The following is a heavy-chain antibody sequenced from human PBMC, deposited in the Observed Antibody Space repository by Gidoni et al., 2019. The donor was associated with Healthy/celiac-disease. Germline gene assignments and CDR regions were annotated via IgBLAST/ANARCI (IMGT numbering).Heavy chain of an antibody. J-gene: IGHJ6*02. CDR1: GFTFSSYG. CDR3: ARDMVRGEYYGMDV. V-gene: IGHV3-33*01. CDR2: IWYDGSNK. D-gene: IGHD3-10*01. Sequence: QVQLVASGGGVVQPGRSLRLSCAASGFTFSSYGLHWVRQAPGKGLEWVAVIWYDGSNKYYADSVKGRFTISRDNSKNTLYLQMNSLRAEDTAVYYCARDMVRGEYYGMDVWGQGTTVTVSS.